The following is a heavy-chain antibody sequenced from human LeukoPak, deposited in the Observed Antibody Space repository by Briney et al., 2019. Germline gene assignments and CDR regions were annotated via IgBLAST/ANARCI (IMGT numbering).Heavy chain of an antibody. V-gene: IGHV4-39*01. CDR2: IFVHGNT. Sequence: KPSETLSLTCTVSGESINSNNYYWGWIRQPPGKGLGWIGSIFVHGNTYYNPSLNSPATTSADTSKNQLSLSLRSVPATGPPITYCARMDVRRSGILPPDYWGQGTLVTVSS. CDR1: GESINSNNYY. CDR3: ARMDVRRSGILPPDY. J-gene: IGHJ4*02. D-gene: IGHD3-10*01.